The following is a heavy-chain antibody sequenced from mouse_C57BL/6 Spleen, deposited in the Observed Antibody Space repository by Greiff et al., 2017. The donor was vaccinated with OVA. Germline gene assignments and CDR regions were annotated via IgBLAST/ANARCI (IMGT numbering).Heavy chain of an antibody. J-gene: IGHJ2*01. CDR1: GFTFSDYG. Sequence: EVQLQESGGGLVKPGGSLKLSCAASGFTFSDYGMHWVRQAPEKGLEWVAYISSGSSTIYYADTVKGRFTIARDNAKNTLFLQMTSLRSEDTAMYYCAREEDYDYFDYWGQGTTLTVSS. D-gene: IGHD2-4*01. CDR3: AREEDYDYFDY. CDR2: ISSGSSTI. V-gene: IGHV5-17*01.